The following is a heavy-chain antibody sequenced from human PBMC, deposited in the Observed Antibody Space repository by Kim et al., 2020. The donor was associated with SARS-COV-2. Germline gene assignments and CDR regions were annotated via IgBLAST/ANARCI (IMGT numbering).Heavy chain of an antibody. CDR2: IYHSVST. V-gene: IGHV4-4*02. D-gene: IGHD3-10*01. J-gene: IGHJ6*01. CDR3: ARGGSMVRGVGGDYYYYG. Sequence: SETLSLTCAFSGGSISISNCWSWVHQPPGKGLEWIGEIYHSVSTNYNPSLKSRVTISVDKTKNQLSLKLSSVIAADTAVYYCARGGSMVRGVGGDYYYYG. CDR1: GGSISISNC.